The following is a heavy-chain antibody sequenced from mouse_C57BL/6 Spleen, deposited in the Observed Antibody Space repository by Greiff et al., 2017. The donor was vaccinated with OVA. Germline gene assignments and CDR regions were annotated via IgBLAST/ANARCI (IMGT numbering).Heavy chain of an antibody. J-gene: IGHJ4*01. CDR2: INPNNGGT. CDR1: GYTFTDYN. Sequence: VQLQQSGPELVKPGASVKIPCKASGYTFTDYNMDWVKQSHGKSLEWIGDINPNNGGTNYNQKFKGKATLTVDKSSSTAYMELRSLTSEDTAVYYCASGLRGMDYWGQGTSVTVSS. V-gene: IGHV1-18*01. CDR3: ASGLRGMDY.